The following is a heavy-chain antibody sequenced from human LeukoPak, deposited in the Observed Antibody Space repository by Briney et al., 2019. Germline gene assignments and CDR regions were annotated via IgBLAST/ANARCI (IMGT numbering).Heavy chain of an antibody. J-gene: IGHJ3*02. V-gene: IGHV4-34*01. Sequence: PSETLSLTCAVYGGSFSGYYWSWIRQPPGRGLEWIGEINHSGSTNYNPSLKSRVTISVDTSKNQFSLKLSSVTAADTAVYYCARGEYAFDIWGQGTMVTVSS. CDR3: ARGEYAFDI. CDR2: INHSGST. CDR1: GGSFSGYY.